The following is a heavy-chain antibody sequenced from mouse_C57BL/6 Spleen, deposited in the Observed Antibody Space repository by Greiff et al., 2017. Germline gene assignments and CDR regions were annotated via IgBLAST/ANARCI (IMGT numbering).Heavy chain of an antibody. CDR3: GRSAITAVCCDE. CDR1: GYTFTSYW. D-gene: IGHD1-1*01. V-gene: IGHV1-7*01. J-gene: IGHJ2*01. CDR2: INPSSGYT. Sequence: QVQLQQSGAELAKPGASVKLSCKASGYTFTSYWMHWVKQRPGQGLEWIGYINPSSGYTKYNQKFKDKATLTADKSSSTAYMQLSSLTYEDSAVXYCGRSAITAVCCDEWGEGTTRAVSS.